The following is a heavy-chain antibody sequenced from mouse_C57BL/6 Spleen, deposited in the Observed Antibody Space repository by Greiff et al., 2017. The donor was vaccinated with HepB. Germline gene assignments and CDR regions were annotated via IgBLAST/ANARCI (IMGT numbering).Heavy chain of an antibody. CDR1: GYTFTDHT. V-gene: IGHV1-78*01. D-gene: IGHD2-4*01. CDR2: IYPRDGST. CDR3: AKIYYDDDEGYFDY. J-gene: IGHJ2*01. Sequence: QVQLQQSDAELVKPGASVKISCKVSGYTFTDHTIHWMKQRPEQGLEWIGYIYPRDGSTKYNEKFKGKATLTADKSSSTAYMQLNSLTSEDSAVYFWAKIYYDDDEGYFDYWGQGTTLTVSS.